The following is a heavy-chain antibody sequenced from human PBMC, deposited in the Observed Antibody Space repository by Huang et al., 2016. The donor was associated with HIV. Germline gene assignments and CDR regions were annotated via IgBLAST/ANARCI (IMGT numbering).Heavy chain of an antibody. CDR1: GYSFNTYW. CDR2: IHPGDSDT. CDR3: ARKFSSTWYRAFDL. J-gene: IGHJ3*01. D-gene: IGHD6-13*01. V-gene: IGHV5-51*01. Sequence: EVQLVQSGAEVKKPGESLKISCQGSGYSFNTYWIAWVRQLPGKGPEWMGIIHPGDSDTRYTPSFQGQGTISAEKSIDTADLQWRSLKASDTAMYYCARKFSSTWYRAFDLWGQGTMVTVSS.